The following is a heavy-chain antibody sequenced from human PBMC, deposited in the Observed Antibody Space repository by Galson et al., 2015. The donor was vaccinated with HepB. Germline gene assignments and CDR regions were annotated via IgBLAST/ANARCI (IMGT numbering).Heavy chain of an antibody. D-gene: IGHD3-10*01. CDR2: ISYDGSNK. Sequence: SLRLSCAASGFTFSSYGMHWVRQAPGKGLEWVAVISYDGSNKYYADSVKGRFTISRDNSKNTLYLQMNSLRAEDTAVYYCAKDVPGGYYYYMDVWGKGTTVTVSS. V-gene: IGHV3-30*18. CDR1: GFTFSSYG. CDR3: AKDVPGGYYYYMDV. J-gene: IGHJ6*03.